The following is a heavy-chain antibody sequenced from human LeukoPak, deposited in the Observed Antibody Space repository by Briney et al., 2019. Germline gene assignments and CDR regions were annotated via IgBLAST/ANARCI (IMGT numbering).Heavy chain of an antibody. CDR1: GYTFTGYY. CDR3: ARADSRDYYFDY. Sequence: ASVKVSCKASGYTFTGYYMHWLRQAPGQGLEWMGWINPNSGGTNYAQKFQGRVTMTRDTSISTAYMELSRLRSDDTAVYYCARADSRDYYFDYWGQGTLVTVSS. J-gene: IGHJ4*02. CDR2: INPNSGGT. V-gene: IGHV1-2*02. D-gene: IGHD3-22*01.